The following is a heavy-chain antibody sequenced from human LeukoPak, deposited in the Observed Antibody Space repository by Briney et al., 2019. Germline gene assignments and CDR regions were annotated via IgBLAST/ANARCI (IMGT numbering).Heavy chain of an antibody. CDR1: GYNFTNYW. V-gene: IGHV5-51*01. CDR2: IYPGDSDT. J-gene: IGHJ6*02. CDR3: ARLGGYCSADNCYSGFDYYYGMDV. Sequence: GESLKISCEGSGYNFTNYWIGWVRQMPEKGLEWMGIIYPGDSDTTYSPSFQGQVTISVDKSISTAYLQWSSLKASDTAIYYCARLGGYCSADNCYSGFDYYYGMDVWGQGTTVTVSS. D-gene: IGHD2-15*01.